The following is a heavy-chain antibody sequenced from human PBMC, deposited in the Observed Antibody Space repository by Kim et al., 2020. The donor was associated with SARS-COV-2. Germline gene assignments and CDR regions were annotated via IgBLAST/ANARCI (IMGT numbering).Heavy chain of an antibody. Sequence: SETLSLTCTVSGGSISSSTSYWGWIRQPPGKGREVIGRIYYSGSTYYNPSLKSRVTISVDTSKNQFSLKLSSVTAADTAVYYCARGPIAVVEVYFDFWGRGTLVTVSS. CDR3: ARGPIAVVEVYFDF. D-gene: IGHD6-19*01. CDR1: GGSISSSTSY. CDR2: IYYSGST. V-gene: IGHV4-39*07. J-gene: IGHJ4*02.